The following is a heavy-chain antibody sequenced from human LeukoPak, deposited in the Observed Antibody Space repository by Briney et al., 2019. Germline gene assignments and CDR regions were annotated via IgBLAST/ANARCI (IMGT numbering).Heavy chain of an antibody. CDR3: ARAATLPYSSSWYPPLDY. CDR2: IYYSGST. CDR1: GGSISSSSYY. Sequence: SETLSLTCAVSGGSISSSSYYWGWTRHPPGGGLGWIGSIYYSGSTYYNPSLKSRVTISVDTSKNQCSLKLSSVTAADTAVYYCARAATLPYSSSWYPPLDYWGQGTLVTVSS. D-gene: IGHD6-13*01. V-gene: IGHV4-39*01. J-gene: IGHJ4*02.